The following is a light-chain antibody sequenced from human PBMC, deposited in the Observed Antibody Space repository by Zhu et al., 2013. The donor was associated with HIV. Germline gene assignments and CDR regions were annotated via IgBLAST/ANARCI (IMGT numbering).Light chain of an antibody. Sequence: QSALTQPASVSGSPGQSITISCTGTKSDVGSYELVSWYQQHPGKAPKLKIYDVSKWPSGVPDRFSGSKSGNTASLTISGLQAEDEADYYCCSYAGSYTYVFGTGTKVTVL. J-gene: IGLJ1*01. CDR1: KSDVGSYEL. CDR2: DVS. CDR3: CSYAGSYTYV. V-gene: IGLV2-11*01.